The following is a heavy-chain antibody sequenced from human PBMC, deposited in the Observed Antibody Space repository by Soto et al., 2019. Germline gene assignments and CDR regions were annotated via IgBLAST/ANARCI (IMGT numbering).Heavy chain of an antibody. CDR2: IYYSGST. D-gene: IGHD2-2*01. CDR1: GGSISSGGYY. CDR3: ARHGYCSSSSCYAWFDP. V-gene: IGHV4-31*03. J-gene: IGHJ5*02. Sequence: QVQLQESGPGLVKPSQTLSLTCTVSGGSISSGGYYWSWIRQHPGKGLEWIGYIYYSGSTYYNPSLTSRVTTSVDTSKNQFSPKLSSVTAAATAVYYGARHGYCSSSSCYAWFDPWGQGTLVTVSS.